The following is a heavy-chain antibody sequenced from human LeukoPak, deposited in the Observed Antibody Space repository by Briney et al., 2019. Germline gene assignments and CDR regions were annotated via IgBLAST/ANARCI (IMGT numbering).Heavy chain of an antibody. Sequence: GGSLRLSCAASGFTFSSYWMSWVRQAPGKGLEWVANIKQDGSEKYYVDSVKGRFTISRDNSKNTLYLQMNSLRAEDTAVYYCAKDPSPARVATTLNDYWGQGTLVTVSS. CDR1: GFTFSSYW. CDR3: AKDPSPARVATTLNDY. J-gene: IGHJ4*02. CDR2: IKQDGSEK. V-gene: IGHV3-7*03. D-gene: IGHD5-12*01.